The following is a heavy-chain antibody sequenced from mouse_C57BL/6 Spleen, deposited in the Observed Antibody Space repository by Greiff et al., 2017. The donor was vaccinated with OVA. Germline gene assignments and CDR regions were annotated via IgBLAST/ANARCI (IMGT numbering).Heavy chain of an antibody. CDR3: ARFDYGNYNYYAMDY. Sequence: QVQLQQPGAELVKPGASVKLSCKASGYTFTSYWMHWVKQRPGQGLEWIGMIHPNSGSTNYNEKFKSKATLTVDKSSSTAYMQLSSLTSEDSAVYYCARFDYGNYNYYAMDYWGQGTSVTVSS. CDR1: GYTFTSYW. V-gene: IGHV1-64*01. J-gene: IGHJ4*01. CDR2: IHPNSGST. D-gene: IGHD2-1*01.